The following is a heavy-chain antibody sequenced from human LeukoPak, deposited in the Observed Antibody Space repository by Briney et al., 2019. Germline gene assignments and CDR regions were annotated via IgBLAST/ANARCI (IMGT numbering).Heavy chain of an antibody. Sequence: SETPSLTCTVSGGSISSHYWSWIRQPPGKGLEWIGYIYYSGSTNYNPSLKSRVTISVDTSKNQFSLKLSSVTAADTAVYYCASLLWFGASEGAFDIWGQGTMVTVSS. CDR2: IYYSGST. CDR1: GGSISSHY. V-gene: IGHV4-59*11. CDR3: ASLLWFGASEGAFDI. J-gene: IGHJ3*02. D-gene: IGHD3-10*01.